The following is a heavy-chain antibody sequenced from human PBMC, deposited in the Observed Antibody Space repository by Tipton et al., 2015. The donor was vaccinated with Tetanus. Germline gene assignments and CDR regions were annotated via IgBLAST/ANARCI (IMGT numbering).Heavy chain of an antibody. V-gene: IGHV4-39*01. J-gene: IGHJ4*02. CDR1: GGSISGSSYY. Sequence: TLSLTCTVSGGSISGSSYYWGWIRQPPGKGLEWIGSIYYSGSSYYNPTLKSRVTISVDTSKNQFSLKLDSVTAADAAVYYCTRANHEFPKKGPFDSWGQGTLVIVS. CDR3: TRANHEFPKKGPFDS. D-gene: IGHD3-10*01. CDR2: IYYSGSS.